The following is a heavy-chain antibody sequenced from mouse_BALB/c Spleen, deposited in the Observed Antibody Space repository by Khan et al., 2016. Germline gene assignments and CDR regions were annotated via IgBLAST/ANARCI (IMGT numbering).Heavy chain of an antibody. D-gene: IGHD2-14*01. CDR2: ISSDSSTE. CDR1: GFTFSSFG. CDR3: ARDRYDY. Sequence: EVELVESGGGLVQPGGSRKLSCAASGFTFSSFGMHWVHQAPEKGLEWVAYISSDSSTEYYADTVKGRFAISRDNPKNTLFLQMTSLRSDDRAIFYYARDRYDYWGQGTTLTVSS. V-gene: IGHV5-17*02. J-gene: IGHJ2*01.